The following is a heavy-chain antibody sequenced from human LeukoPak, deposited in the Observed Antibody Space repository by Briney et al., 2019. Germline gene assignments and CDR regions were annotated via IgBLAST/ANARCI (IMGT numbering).Heavy chain of an antibody. CDR1: GSSFRGYQ. D-gene: IGHD3-10*01. J-gene: IGHJ6*04. V-gene: IGHV4-59*01. CDR2: IYYSGST. Sequence: PSETLSLTCAVYGSSFRGYQWSWIRQPPGKGLEWIGYIYYSGSTNYNPSLKSRVTISVDTSKNQFSLKLSSVTAADTAVYYCATDVGFGDSDVWGKGTTVTVSS. CDR3: ATDVGFGDSDV.